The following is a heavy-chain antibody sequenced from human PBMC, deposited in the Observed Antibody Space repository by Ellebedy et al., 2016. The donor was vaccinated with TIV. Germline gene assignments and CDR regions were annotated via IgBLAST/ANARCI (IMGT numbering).Heavy chain of an antibody. J-gene: IGHJ4*02. D-gene: IGHD5-12*01. CDR1: GFTFSSYW. CDR3: ARDRNGGYSDY. Sequence: GGSLRLXXAASGFTFSSYWMHWVRQVPGKGLVWVSRINSDGSSTSYADSVKGRFTISRDNARNTLYLQMNSLRADDTAVYYCARDRNGGYSDYWGQGTLVTVSS. CDR2: INSDGSST. V-gene: IGHV3-74*01.